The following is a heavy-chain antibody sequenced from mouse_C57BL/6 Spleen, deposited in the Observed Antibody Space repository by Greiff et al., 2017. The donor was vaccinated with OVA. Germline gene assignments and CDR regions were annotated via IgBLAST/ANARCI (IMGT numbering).Heavy chain of an antibody. V-gene: IGHV1-9*01. J-gene: IGHJ4*01. CDR1: GYTFTGYW. Sequence: VQLQQSGAELMKPGASVKLSCKATGYTFTGYWIEWVKQRPGHGLEWIGEILPGSGSTNYNEKFKGKATFTADTSSNTAYMQLRRLTSEDSAFFKCARCETGYYDMDYWGQGTTGTVSS. D-gene: IGHD4-1*01. CDR3: ARCETGYYDMDY. CDR2: ILPGSGST.